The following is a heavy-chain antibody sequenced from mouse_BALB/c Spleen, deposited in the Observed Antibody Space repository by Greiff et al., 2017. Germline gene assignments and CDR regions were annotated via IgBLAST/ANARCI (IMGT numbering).Heavy chain of an antibody. J-gene: IGHJ2*01. CDR1: GYSITSDYA. CDR2: ISYSGST. V-gene: IGHV3-2*02. D-gene: IGHD1-1*01. Sequence: DVQLQESGPGLVKPSQSLSLTCTVTGYSITSDYAWNWIRQFPGNKLEWMGYISYSGSTSYNPSLKSRISITRDTSKNQFFLQLNSVTTEDTATYYCARAYDYFDYWGQGTTLTVSS. CDR3: ARAYDYFDY.